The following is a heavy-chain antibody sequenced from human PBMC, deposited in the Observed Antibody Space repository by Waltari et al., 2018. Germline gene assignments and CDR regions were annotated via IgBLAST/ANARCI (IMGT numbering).Heavy chain of an antibody. D-gene: IGHD5-12*01. CDR2: RKQDVIEK. CDR1: GFTFSYYL. CDR3: ARSLSEDIVPTTGVFFDY. V-gene: IGHV3-7*01. Sequence: EVQLVESGGDLVQPGGSLRLSCAASGFTFSYYLMGWVRQAPGKGLEWLANRKQDVIEKFYVDSGKGLFTSSRDNAKNSLYLQMNGLRVEDTAVYYCARSLSEDIVPTTGVFFDYGGQGSLVTVSS. J-gene: IGHJ4*02.